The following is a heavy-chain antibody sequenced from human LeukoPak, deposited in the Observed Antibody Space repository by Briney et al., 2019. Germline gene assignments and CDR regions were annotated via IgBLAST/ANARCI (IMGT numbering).Heavy chain of an antibody. J-gene: IGHJ4*02. D-gene: IGHD7-27*01. CDR3: GNALGI. CDR1: GFTFNTYA. V-gene: IGHV3-23*02. CDR2: ISGNGGHDT. Sequence: GGSLRLSCAASGFTFNTYAMTGARQVPRKGLEWVSSISGNGGHDTHYGDSVKGRFTISRDDSKNTLYLQMNRLRVEDTAVYYCGNALGIWGQGALVTVSS.